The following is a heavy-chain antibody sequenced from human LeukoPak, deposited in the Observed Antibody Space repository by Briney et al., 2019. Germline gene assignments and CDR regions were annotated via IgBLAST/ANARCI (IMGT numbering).Heavy chain of an antibody. D-gene: IGHD1-26*01. Sequence: SGGSLRLSCAASGFTFSRYVMSWVRQAPGKGLEWVSSFSGSDSSTYYADSVKGRFTISRDNSKNTLYLQMNSLRAEDTALYFCAKKAQYNGNYPLDYWGQGTLVTVSS. CDR3: AKKAQYNGNYPLDY. CDR2: FSGSDSST. CDR1: GFTFSRYV. J-gene: IGHJ4*02. V-gene: IGHV3-23*01.